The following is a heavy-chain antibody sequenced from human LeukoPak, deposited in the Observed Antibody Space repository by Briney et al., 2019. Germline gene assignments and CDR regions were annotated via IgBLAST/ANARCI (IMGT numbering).Heavy chain of an antibody. Sequence: GGSLRLSCAASGFTLSSYAFHWVRQAPGKGLEWVAVISYDGSEKYYADSVEGRFTISRDNSENTLYLQMNSLRAEDTAVYYCARSLRSRSYYFDYWGQGTLVTVSS. CDR3: ARSLRSRSYYFDY. D-gene: IGHD3-3*01. CDR1: GFTLSSYA. J-gene: IGHJ4*02. V-gene: IGHV3-30*01. CDR2: ISYDGSEK.